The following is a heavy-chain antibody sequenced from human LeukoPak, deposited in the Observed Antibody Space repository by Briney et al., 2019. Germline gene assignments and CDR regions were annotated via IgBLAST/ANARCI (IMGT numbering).Heavy chain of an antibody. Sequence: GGSLRLSCAASGFTFSSYWMSWVRQAPGKGLEWVATIKPDGTKTYDGGSVKGRFTSSRENAKNTLYLQINSLRAEDTAVYYCRAFPSYYCCMDVWGQGTTVTVSS. V-gene: IGHV3-7*01. CDR3: RAFPSYYCCMDV. D-gene: IGHD2/OR15-2a*01. CDR1: GFTFSSYW. J-gene: IGHJ6*02. CDR2: IKPDGTKT.